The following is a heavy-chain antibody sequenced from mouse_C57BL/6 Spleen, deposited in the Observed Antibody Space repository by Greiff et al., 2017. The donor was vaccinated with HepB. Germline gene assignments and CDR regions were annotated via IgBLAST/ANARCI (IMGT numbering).Heavy chain of an antibody. Sequence: QVQLKQSGAELVRPGASVKLSCKASGYTFTDYYINWVKQRPGQGLEWIARIYPGSGNTYYNEKFKGKATLTAEKSSSTAYMQLSSLTSEDSAVYFCARGNYGSSGFAYWGQGTLVTVSA. CDR1: GYTFTDYY. CDR3: ARGNYGSSGFAY. D-gene: IGHD1-1*01. J-gene: IGHJ3*01. V-gene: IGHV1-76*01. CDR2: IYPGSGNT.